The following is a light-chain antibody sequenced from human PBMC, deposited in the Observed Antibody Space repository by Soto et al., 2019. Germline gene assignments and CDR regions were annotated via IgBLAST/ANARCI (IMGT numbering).Light chain of an antibody. CDR2: EVS. CDR1: SSDFGGYNY. J-gene: IGLJ1*01. CDR3: SSYAGSNHYV. Sequence: QSALAQPPSASGSPGQSVTMSCTGTSSDFGGYNYVSWYQQHPGKAPKLMIFEVSERPSGVPDRFVGSKSGNTASLTVSGLQAEDEADYYCSSYAGSNHYVFGSGTKLTVL. V-gene: IGLV2-8*01.